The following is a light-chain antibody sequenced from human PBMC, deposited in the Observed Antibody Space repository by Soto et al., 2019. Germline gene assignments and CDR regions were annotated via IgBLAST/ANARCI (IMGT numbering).Light chain of an antibody. Sequence: DIQMTQSPSTLSASVGDRVTITCRASQSIKSWLAWYQQKPGKAPKLLIYEASSLESGAPSRFGGSGSGTEFTLTISSLQPDDFATYYCQQYNTYSWTFGQGTKVDIK. CDR3: QQYNTYSWT. CDR1: QSIKSW. CDR2: EAS. J-gene: IGKJ1*01. V-gene: IGKV1-5*03.